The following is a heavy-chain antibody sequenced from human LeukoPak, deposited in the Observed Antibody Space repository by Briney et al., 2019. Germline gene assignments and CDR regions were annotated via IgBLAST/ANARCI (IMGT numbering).Heavy chain of an antibody. D-gene: IGHD2-2*02. J-gene: IGHJ3*02. CDR1: GYSFTSYW. CDR3: ASTVYPSVDAFDI. Sequence: GESLKISCKGSGYSFTSYWIGWVRQMPGKGLEWMGIIYPGDSDTRYSPSFQGQVTISADKSISTAYLQWSSLKASDTAMYYCASTVYPSVDAFDIWGQGTMVTVSS. CDR2: IYPGDSDT. V-gene: IGHV5-51*01.